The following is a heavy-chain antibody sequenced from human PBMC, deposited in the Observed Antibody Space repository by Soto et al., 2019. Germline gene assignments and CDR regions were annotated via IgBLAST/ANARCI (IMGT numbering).Heavy chain of an antibody. CDR3: ARRAAALYGMDV. Sequence: PGGSLRLSCAASGFTFSSYSMNWVRQAPGKGLEWVSSISSSSSYIYYADSVKGRFTISRDNAKNSLYLQMNSLRAEDTAVYYCARRAAALYGMDVWGQGTTVTVSS. J-gene: IGHJ6*02. CDR2: ISSSSSYI. D-gene: IGHD6-13*01. V-gene: IGHV3-21*01. CDR1: GFTFSSYS.